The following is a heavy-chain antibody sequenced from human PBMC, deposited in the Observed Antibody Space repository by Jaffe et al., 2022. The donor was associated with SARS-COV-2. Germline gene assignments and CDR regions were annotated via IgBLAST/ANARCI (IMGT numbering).Heavy chain of an antibody. CDR2: IYTSGST. CDR3: AREGLRPLRKAFDI. CDR1: GGSISSGSYY. V-gene: IGHV4-61*02. Sequence: QVQLQESGPGLVKPSQTLSLTCTVSGGSISSGSYYWSWIRQPAGKGLEWIGRIYTSGSTNYNPSLKSRVTISVDTSKNQFSLKLSSVTAADTAVYYCAREGLRPLRKAFDIWGQGTMVTVSS. J-gene: IGHJ3*02. D-gene: IGHD4-17*01.